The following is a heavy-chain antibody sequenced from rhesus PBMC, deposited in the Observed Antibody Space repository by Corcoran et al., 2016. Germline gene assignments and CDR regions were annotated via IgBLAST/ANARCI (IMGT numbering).Heavy chain of an antibody. J-gene: IGHJ1*01. Sequence: QVQLQESGPGLLKPSETLSLTCAVSCGSISGGYGWGWIRQPPWKGLEWIGSIYRRRGNTYYNHSLKSRVTISTDTSKTQCSLKLSSVTAADTAVYYCARSPMGGYCSGGVCYSVWYVEFWGQGALVTVSS. CDR3: ARSPMGGYCSGGVCYSVWYVEF. V-gene: IGHV4S7*01. D-gene: IGHD2-8*01. CDR1: CGSISGGYG. CDR2: IYRRRGNT.